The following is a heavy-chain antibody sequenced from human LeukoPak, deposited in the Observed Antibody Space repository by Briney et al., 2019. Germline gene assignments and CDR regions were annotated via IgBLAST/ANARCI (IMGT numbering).Heavy chain of an antibody. CDR3: AKDRGGATPVDY. V-gene: IGHV3-23*01. Sequence: PGGSLRLSSSASGFTLSVYAMSWVPHAPGKGLKWVSAISVSGGSTYYAASVKGRFTISGDNSKNTLYLQMNSLRAEDTAVYYCAKDRGGATPVDYWGQGTLVAVSS. CDR1: GFTLSVYA. D-gene: IGHD1-26*01. CDR2: ISVSGGST. J-gene: IGHJ4*02.